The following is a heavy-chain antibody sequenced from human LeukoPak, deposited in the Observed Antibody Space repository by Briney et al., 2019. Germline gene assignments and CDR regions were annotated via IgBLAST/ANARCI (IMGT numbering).Heavy chain of an antibody. CDR3: ARVRNYYGSGNNWFDP. CDR1: VYTFTSYG. CDR2: ISAYNGNT. Sequence: ASVNVSCKDSVYTFTSYGISWVGQAPGQGLEWMGWISAYNGNTNYAQKLQGRVTMTTDTSTSTAYMELRSLRSDDTAVYYCARVRNYYGSGNNWFDPWGQGTLVTVSS. D-gene: IGHD3-10*01. V-gene: IGHV1-18*01. J-gene: IGHJ5*02.